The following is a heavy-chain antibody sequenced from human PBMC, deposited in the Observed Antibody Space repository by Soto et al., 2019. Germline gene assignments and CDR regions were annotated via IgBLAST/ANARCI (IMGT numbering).Heavy chain of an antibody. CDR2: IIPILGIA. D-gene: IGHD2-2*01. Sequence: ASVKVSCKASGGTFSSYTISWVRQAPGQGLEWMGRIIPILGIANYAQKFQGRVTITADKSTSTAYMELSSLRSEDTAVYYCAREVVPAVYTPQSPYYFDYWGQGTLVTVSS. CDR3: AREVVPAVYTPQSPYYFDY. J-gene: IGHJ4*02. CDR1: GGTFSSYT. V-gene: IGHV1-69*04.